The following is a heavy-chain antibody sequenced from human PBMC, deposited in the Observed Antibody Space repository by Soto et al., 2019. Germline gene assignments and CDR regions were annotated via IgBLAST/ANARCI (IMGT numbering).Heavy chain of an antibody. CDR1: GFTFSSYG. D-gene: IGHD4-17*01. CDR3: AKESNGDYGPYYFDY. J-gene: IGHJ4*02. V-gene: IGHV3-30*18. Sequence: GGSLRLSCAASGFTFSSYGMHWVRQAPGKGLEWVAVISYDGSNKYYADSVKGRFTISRDNSKNTLYLQMNSLRAEDTAVYYCAKESNGDYGPYYFDYWGQGTLVTVSS. CDR2: ISYDGSNK.